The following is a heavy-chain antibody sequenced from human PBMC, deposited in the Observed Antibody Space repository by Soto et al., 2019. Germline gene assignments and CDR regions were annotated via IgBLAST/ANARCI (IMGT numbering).Heavy chain of an antibody. CDR2: ISDIAYT. CDR1: GGSLTYINNHY. V-gene: IGHV4-61*01. D-gene: IGHD3-10*01. Sequence: SGTLSLTCPLFGGSLTYINNHYFSWVPLPPGKGLEWIGYISDIAYTSYNPSLKGRVSISVDTSKNQFSLTLTSVTAADTAVYYCARQGFGVLHGLVDVWGQGTTVTVSS. J-gene: IGHJ6*02. CDR3: ARQGFGVLHGLVDV.